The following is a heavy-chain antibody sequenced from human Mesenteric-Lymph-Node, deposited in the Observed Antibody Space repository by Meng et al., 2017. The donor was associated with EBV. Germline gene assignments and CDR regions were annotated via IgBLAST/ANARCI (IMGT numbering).Heavy chain of an antibody. CDR1: GGSVSSGTDY. D-gene: IGHD2-2*01. Sequence: QLQESGPGLVKPSATLSLTFTVSGGSVSSGTDYCSWIRQPPGKGLEWIGYIYYSGRTKYNPSLESRVTISVDTSKNQFSLRLTSVTAADTAVYFCATEFTAKDFGVVPAARWSWFDPWGQGTLVTVSS. V-gene: IGHV4-61*01. CDR3: ATEFTAKDFGVVPAARWSWFDP. CDR2: IYYSGRT. J-gene: IGHJ5*02.